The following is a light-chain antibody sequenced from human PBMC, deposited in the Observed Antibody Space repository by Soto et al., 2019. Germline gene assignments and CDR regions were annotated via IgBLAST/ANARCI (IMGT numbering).Light chain of an antibody. CDR1: QNIRSN. V-gene: IGKV1-39*01. CDR3: QQGDSSRWT. J-gene: IGKJ1*01. Sequence: DIQMTQSPSSLSASVGDRATITCRASQNIRSNLNWYQQKPGQAAQLLIYATSSLQTGVPSRFSASGSGTDFSLVISDLQPEDSATYYCQQGDSSRWTFGRGTKVEI. CDR2: ATS.